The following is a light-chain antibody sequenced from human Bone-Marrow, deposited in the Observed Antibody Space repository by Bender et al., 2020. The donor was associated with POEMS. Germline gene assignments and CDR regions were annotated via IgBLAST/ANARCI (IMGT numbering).Light chain of an antibody. Sequence: QSVLTQPPSVSAAPGQNVTISCSGGSSNIGTHTINWYQQLPATAPKLLIYNDNDRPSGVPDRFSGSKSGTSASLAISGLQSEDEADYYCAAWEDSLNGWVFGGGTKLTVL. CDR1: SSNIGTHT. CDR2: NDN. CDR3: AAWEDSLNGWV. V-gene: IGLV1-44*01. J-gene: IGLJ3*02.